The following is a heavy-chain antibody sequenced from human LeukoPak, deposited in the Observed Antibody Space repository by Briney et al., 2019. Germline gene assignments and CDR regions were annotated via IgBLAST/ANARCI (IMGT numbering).Heavy chain of an antibody. CDR2: ISSSSSYI. J-gene: IGHJ5*02. D-gene: IGHD6-13*01. Sequence: PGGSLRLSCSVSGFTFINYAMNWVRQAPGKGLEWVSSISSSSSYIYYADSVKGRFTISRDNAKNSLYLQMNSLRAEDTAVYYCARDLRQQLVRGWFDPWGQGTLVTVSS. CDR1: GFTFINYA. V-gene: IGHV3-21*01. CDR3: ARDLRQQLVRGWFDP.